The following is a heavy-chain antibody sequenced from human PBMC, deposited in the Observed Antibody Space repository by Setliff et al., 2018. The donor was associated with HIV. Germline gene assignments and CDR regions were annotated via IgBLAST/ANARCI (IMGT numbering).Heavy chain of an antibody. Sequence: GGSLRLSCAASGFTFSSYWMSWVRQAPGKGLEWVANIKQDGSEKYYVDSVKGRFTISRDNSKNTLYLQMNGLRVEDTAVYYCAKDGISGGAYPPYYFDYWGHGTLVTLSS. J-gene: IGHJ4*01. D-gene: IGHD2-15*01. CDR3: AKDGISGGAYPPYYFDY. V-gene: IGHV3-7*03. CDR2: IKQDGSEK. CDR1: GFTFSSYW.